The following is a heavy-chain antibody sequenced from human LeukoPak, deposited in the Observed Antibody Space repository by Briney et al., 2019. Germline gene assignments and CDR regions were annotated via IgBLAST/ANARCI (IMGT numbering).Heavy chain of an antibody. CDR1: GGSISSHY. Sequence: PSETLSLTCTVSGGSISSHYWSWIRHPPGKGLEWIGYIYYSGSTNYNPSLKSRVTISVDTSKNQFSLKLSSVTAADTAVYYCARDRASGWEVFDYWGQGTLVTVSS. D-gene: IGHD6-19*01. CDR3: ARDRASGWEVFDY. CDR2: IYYSGST. V-gene: IGHV4-59*11. J-gene: IGHJ4*02.